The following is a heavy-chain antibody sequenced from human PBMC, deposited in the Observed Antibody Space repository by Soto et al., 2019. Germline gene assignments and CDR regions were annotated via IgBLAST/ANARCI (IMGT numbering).Heavy chain of an antibody. CDR3: ARDLEPAPDVYSNFGWFDP. V-gene: IGHV3-21*01. CDR1: GFTFSSYS. D-gene: IGHD4-4*01. CDR2: ISSSSSYI. Sequence: TGGSLRLSCAASGFTFSSYSMNWVRQAPGRGLEWVSSISSSSSYIYYADSVRGRFTISRDNAKNSLYLQMNSLRAEDTAVYYCARDLEPAPDVYSNFGWFDPWGQGTLVTVSS. J-gene: IGHJ5*02.